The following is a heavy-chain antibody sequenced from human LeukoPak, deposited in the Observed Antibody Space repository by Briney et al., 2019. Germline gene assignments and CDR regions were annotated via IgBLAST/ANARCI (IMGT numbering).Heavy chain of an antibody. J-gene: IGHJ4*02. CDR2: ISDDGSNK. D-gene: IGHD5-12*01. CDR1: GFTFSSYG. Sequence: PGGSLRLSCAASGFTFSSYGMHWVRQAPGKGLEWVAVISDDGSNKYYADSVKGRFTTSRDNSKNTLSLQMNSLRAEDTAVYYCAKGLSGYDLDYWGQGTLVTVSS. CDR3: AKGLSGYDLDY. V-gene: IGHV3-30*18.